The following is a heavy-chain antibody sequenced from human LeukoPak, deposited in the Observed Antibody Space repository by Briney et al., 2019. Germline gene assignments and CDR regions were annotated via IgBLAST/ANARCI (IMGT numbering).Heavy chain of an antibody. D-gene: IGHD3-22*01. V-gene: IGHV1-69*13. CDR1: GGTFSSYA. Sequence: SVKVSCKASGGTFSSYAISWVRQAPGQGLEWMGGVIPIFGTANYAQKFQGRVTITADESTSTAYMELSSLRSEDTAVYYCARDLGTYYYDSADDYWGQGTLVTVSS. CDR2: VIPIFGTA. CDR3: ARDLGTYYYDSADDY. J-gene: IGHJ4*02.